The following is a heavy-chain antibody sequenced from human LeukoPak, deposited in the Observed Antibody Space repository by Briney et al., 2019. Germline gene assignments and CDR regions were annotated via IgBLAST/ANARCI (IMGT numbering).Heavy chain of an antibody. V-gene: IGHV1-24*01. J-gene: IGHJ6*02. CDR2: IDPEDGET. Sequence: GASVKVSCKVSGYTLTELSMHWVRQAPGKGLEWMGGIDPEDGETIYAQKFQGRVTMTEDTSTDTAYMELSSLRSEDTAVYYCATLAIVVVPAAIRGNGMDVWGQGTTVTVSS. CDR1: GYTLTELS. D-gene: IGHD2-2*02. CDR3: ATLAIVVVPAAIRGNGMDV.